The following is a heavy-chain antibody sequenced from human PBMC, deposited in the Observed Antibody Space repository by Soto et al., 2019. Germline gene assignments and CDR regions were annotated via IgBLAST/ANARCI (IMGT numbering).Heavy chain of an antibody. CDR3: ARVPDSMVRGVIEY. Sequence: EVQLVESGGGLVKPGGSLRLSCTASGFNFGNYYMNWVRQAPGKGLEWVSSISSSSSYSYYADSLKGRFTISRDSAKNSLYLQMNTLRVEDTAVYYCARVPDSMVRGVIEYWGQGTLVTVSS. V-gene: IGHV3-21*01. CDR2: ISSSSSYS. CDR1: GFNFGNYY. D-gene: IGHD3-10*01. J-gene: IGHJ4*02.